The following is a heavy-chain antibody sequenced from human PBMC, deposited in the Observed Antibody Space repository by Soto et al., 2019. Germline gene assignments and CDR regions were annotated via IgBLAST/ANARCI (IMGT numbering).Heavy chain of an antibody. CDR1: GFTFSSYA. D-gene: IGHD6-6*01. Sequence: NPGGSLRLSCAASGFTFSSYAMSWVRQAPGKGLEWVSSISSSSSYIYYADSVKGRFTISRDNAKNSLYLQMNSLRAEDTAVYYCARPNSEYSSSSYAFDIWGQGTMVTVSS. J-gene: IGHJ3*02. V-gene: IGHV3-21*01. CDR3: ARPNSEYSSSSYAFDI. CDR2: ISSSSSYI.